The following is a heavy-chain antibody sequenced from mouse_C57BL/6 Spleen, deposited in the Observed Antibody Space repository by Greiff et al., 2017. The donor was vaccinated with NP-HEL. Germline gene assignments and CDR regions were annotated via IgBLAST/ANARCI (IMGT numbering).Heavy chain of an antibody. CDR2: IRNKANGYTT. CDR3: ARFLWVAKDY. CDR1: GFTFTDYY. V-gene: IGHV7-3*01. J-gene: IGHJ4*01. Sequence: EVKLEESGGGLVQPGGSLSLSCAASGFTFTDYYMSWVRQPPGKALEWLGFIRNKANGYTTEYSASVKGRFTISRDNSKSILYLQMNALRAEDSATYYCARFLWVAKDYWGQGTSVTVSS. D-gene: IGHD6-1*01.